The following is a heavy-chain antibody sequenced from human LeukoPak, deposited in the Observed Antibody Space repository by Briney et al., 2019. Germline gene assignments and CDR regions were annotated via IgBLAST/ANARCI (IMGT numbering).Heavy chain of an antibody. D-gene: IGHD1-26*01. J-gene: IGHJ4*02. Sequence: SETLSLTCTVSSGSISSYYWSWIRQPPGKGLEWIGYIYYSGSTNYNPSLKSRVTISVDTSKNQFSVKLSSVTAADTAVYYCARSRVIGASPYYCDYWGQGTLVTVSS. CDR1: SGSISSYY. V-gene: IGHV4-59*01. CDR2: IYYSGST. CDR3: ARSRVIGASPYYCDY.